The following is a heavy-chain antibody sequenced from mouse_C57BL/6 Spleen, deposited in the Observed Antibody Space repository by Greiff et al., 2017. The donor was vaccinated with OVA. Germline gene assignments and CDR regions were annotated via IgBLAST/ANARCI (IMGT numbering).Heavy chain of an antibody. CDR2: IDPSDSET. Sequence: QVQLQQPGAELVRPGSSVKLSCKASGYTFTSYWMHWVKQRPIQGLEWIGNIDPSDSETHYNQKFKDKATLTVDKSSSTAYMQLSSLTSEDSAVYYCARSDYYGSRDWYFDVWGTGTTVTVSS. CDR1: GYTFTSYW. CDR3: ARSDYYGSRDWYFDV. V-gene: IGHV1-52*01. D-gene: IGHD1-1*01. J-gene: IGHJ1*03.